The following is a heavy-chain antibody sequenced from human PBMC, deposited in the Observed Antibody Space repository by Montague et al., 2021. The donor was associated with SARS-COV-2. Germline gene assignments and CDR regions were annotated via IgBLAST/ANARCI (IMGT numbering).Heavy chain of an antibody. V-gene: IGHV3-23*01. D-gene: IGHD2-15*01. CDR2: ISGSGGST. Sequence: SLRLSCAASGFTFSRYAMSWVRQAPGKGLEWVSAISGSGGSTYYXXSLKGRFTISRDNSKNTLYLQMNSLRAEDTVVYYCAKRYCSGGSCYSGFDPWGQGTLVTVSS. CDR3: AKRYCSGGSCYSGFDP. CDR1: GFTFSRYA. J-gene: IGHJ5*02.